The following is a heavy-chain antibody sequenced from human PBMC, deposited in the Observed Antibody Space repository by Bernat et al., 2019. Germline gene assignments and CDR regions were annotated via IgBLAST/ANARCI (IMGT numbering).Heavy chain of an antibody. D-gene: IGHD2-21*02. CDR1: GGSISSGGYS. CDR2: IYHSGST. V-gene: IGHV4-30-2*01. CDR3: ASGNFDYCGGDCHPLGVFDI. Sequence: QLQLQESGSGLVKPSQTLSLTCAVSGGSISSGGYSWSWIRQPPGKGLEWIGYIYHSGSTYYNPSLKSRVTISVDRSKNQFSLKLSSVTAADTAVYYCASGNFDYCGGDCHPLGVFDIWGQGTMVTVSS. J-gene: IGHJ3*02.